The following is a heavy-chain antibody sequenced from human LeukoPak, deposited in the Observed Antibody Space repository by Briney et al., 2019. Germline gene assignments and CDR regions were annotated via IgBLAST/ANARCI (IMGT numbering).Heavy chain of an antibody. J-gene: IGHJ4*02. CDR3: AKSNGYGLIDY. D-gene: IGHD5-12*01. V-gene: IGHV4-39*01. CDR2: IYYSGTT. CDR1: GGSISSSSYY. Sequence: SETLSLTCTVSGGSISSSSYYWGWIRQPPGKGLEWIGSIYYSGTTYYNPSLKSRVTISVDTSKNQFSLKLSSVTAADTAMYYCAKSNGYGLIDYWGQGTLVTVSS.